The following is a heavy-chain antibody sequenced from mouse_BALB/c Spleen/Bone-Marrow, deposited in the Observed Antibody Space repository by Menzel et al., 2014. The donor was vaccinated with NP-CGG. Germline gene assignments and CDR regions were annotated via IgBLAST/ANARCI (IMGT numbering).Heavy chain of an antibody. CDR2: INTYSGNT. J-gene: IGHJ2*01. CDR1: GYTFTDYA. D-gene: IGHD1-1*01. V-gene: IGHV1-67*01. Sequence: QVQLQQPGPELVRPGVSVKISCKGSGYTFTDYAMHWVKQSHAKSLEWIGVINTYSGNTNYNQKFKGKATMTVDKSSSTAYMELARLTSEDSAIYYCARRGYGSSPFDYWGQGTTLTVSS. CDR3: ARRGYGSSPFDY.